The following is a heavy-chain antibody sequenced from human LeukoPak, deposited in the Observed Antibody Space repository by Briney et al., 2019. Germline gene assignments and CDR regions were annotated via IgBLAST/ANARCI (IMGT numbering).Heavy chain of an antibody. CDR2: INHSGST. CDR3: ARGAYSSSWRDFDY. CDR1: GGSFSGYY. Sequence: KPSETLSLTCAVYGGSFSGYYWSWIRQPPGKGLEWIGEINHSGSTNYNPSLKSRGTISVDTSKNQFSLRLSNVTAADTAVYYCARGAYSSSWRDFDYWGRGTLVTVSS. D-gene: IGHD6-13*01. V-gene: IGHV4-34*01. J-gene: IGHJ4*02.